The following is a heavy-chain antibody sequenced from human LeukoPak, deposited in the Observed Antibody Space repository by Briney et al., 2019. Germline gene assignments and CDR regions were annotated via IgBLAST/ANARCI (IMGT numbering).Heavy chain of an antibody. J-gene: IGHJ4*02. CDR2: ISGSGGST. CDR3: ARGQRVYYFDY. Sequence: GGSLRLSCAASGFTFSSYAMSWVRQAPGKGLEWVSAISGSGGSTYYADPVKGRFTISRDNSKNTLYLQMNSLRAEDTAVYYCARGQRVYYFDYWGQGTLVTVSS. CDR1: GFTFSSYA. V-gene: IGHV3-23*01. D-gene: IGHD3-3*01.